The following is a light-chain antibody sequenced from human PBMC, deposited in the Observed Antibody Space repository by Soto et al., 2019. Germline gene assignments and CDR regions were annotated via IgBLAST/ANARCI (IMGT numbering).Light chain of an antibody. CDR1: QTISSW. V-gene: IGKV1-5*03. CDR2: KAS. Sequence: DIQMTQSPSTLSEKVGDRVTINCRASQTISSWLAWYQQNPGKAPKLLIYKASTLKSGVPSGFSGSGSGTEFTLTISSLQPDDFATYYCQQYNSYSGTFGQGTRLEIK. J-gene: IGKJ5*01. CDR3: QQYNSYSGT.